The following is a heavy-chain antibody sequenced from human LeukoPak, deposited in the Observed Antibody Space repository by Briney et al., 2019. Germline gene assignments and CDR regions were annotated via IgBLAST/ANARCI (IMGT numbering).Heavy chain of an antibody. V-gene: IGHV4-59*01. CDR3: ARDRVTAAGIDN. J-gene: IGHJ4*02. CDR2: IHYTGST. CDR1: GGSISSYY. D-gene: IGHD6-13*01. Sequence: SETLSLTCTVSGGSISSYYWSWIRQSPGKGLECIGYIHYTGSTNYNTSLKSRVTISVETSKNQFSLKLKSVTAADTAVYYCARDRVTAAGIDNWGQGTLVTVSS.